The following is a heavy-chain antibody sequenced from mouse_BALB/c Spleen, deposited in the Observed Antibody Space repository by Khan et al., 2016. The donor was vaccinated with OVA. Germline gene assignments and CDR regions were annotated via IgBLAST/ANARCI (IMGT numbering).Heavy chain of an antibody. D-gene: IGHD2-10*01. CDR3: ARQPYYHYNIMDY. CDR1: GFSLTNYG. V-gene: IGHV2-6-1*01. CDR2: IWSDGST. J-gene: IGHJ4*01. Sequence: QVQLKQSGPGLVAPSQSLSITCTISGFSLTNYGINWVRQPPGKGLEWLVVIWSDGSTNYNSALKSRLTISKDNSKNQIFLKMNSLQTDDTAMYFCARQPYYHYNIMDYWGQGTSVTVSS.